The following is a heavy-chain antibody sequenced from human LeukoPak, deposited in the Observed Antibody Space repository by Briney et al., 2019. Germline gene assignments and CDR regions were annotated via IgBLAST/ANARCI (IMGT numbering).Heavy chain of an antibody. CDR3: TSERIAAAGTGSMDV. J-gene: IGHJ6*02. Sequence: PGGSLRLSCAASGVTFSGSAMHWVRQASGKGLEWVGRIRSKANSYATAYAASVKGRFTISRDDSKNTAYLQMNSLKTEDTAVYYCTSERIAAAGTGSMDVWGQGTTATVSS. D-gene: IGHD6-13*01. CDR1: GVTFSGSA. V-gene: IGHV3-73*01. CDR2: IRSKANSYAT.